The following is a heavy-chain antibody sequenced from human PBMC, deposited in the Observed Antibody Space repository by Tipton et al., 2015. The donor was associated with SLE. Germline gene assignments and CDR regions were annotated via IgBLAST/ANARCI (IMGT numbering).Heavy chain of an antibody. CDR3: TRDQAAAAPW. V-gene: IGHV3-49*04. J-gene: IGHJ4*02. Sequence: SLRLSCTASGFTFGDYAMSWVRQAPGKGLEWVGFIRSKAYGGTTEYAASVKGRFTISRDDSKSIAYLQMNSLKTEDTAVYYCTRDQAAAAPWWGQGTLVTVSS. D-gene: IGHD6-13*01. CDR1: GFTFGDYA. CDR2: IRSKAYGGTT.